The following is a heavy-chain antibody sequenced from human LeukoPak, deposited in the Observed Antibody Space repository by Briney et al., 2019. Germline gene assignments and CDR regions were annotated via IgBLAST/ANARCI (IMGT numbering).Heavy chain of an antibody. CDR1: GGSFTDYF. CDR2: ISSSSSTI. D-gene: IGHD6-13*01. CDR3: AKADPVAAAGSFDY. Sequence: LSLTCTVSGGSFTDYFWGWVRQAPGKGLEWVSYISSSSSTIYYADSVKGRFTISRDNSKNTLYLQMNSLRAEDTAVYYCAKADPVAAAGSFDYWGQGTLVTVSS. V-gene: IGHV3-11*01. J-gene: IGHJ4*02.